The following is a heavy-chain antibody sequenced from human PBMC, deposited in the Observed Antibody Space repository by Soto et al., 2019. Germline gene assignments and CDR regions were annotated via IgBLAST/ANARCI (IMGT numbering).Heavy chain of an antibody. CDR2: IMVSGGST. J-gene: IGHJ1*01. CDR1: GGPFSSQA. V-gene: IGHV3-23*01. D-gene: IGHD3-22*01. Sequence: GSVSLSCAAAGGPFSSQARSWVRRAPGKWLEWVSAIMVSGGSTCYADSVNGRFTISRDNSKDTLYLQRNSLRAEDTAVYHGPKSRDSSGYPSRYLQHCAQRTRVPFAS. CDR3: PKSRDSSGYPSRYLQH.